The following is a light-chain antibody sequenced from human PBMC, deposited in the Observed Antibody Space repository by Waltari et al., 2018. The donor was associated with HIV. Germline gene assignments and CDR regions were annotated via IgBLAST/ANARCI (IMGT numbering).Light chain of an antibody. V-gene: IGLV1-40*01. CDR2: GNS. CDR3: QSYDSNLSGATV. CDR1: SSNIGAGYD. J-gene: IGLJ1*01. Sequence: QSVLTQPPSVSGAPGQRVTISCTGSSSNIGAGYDVPRYQQLPGTAPKVLIYGNSNRPSGVPDRFSGSKSGTSASLAITGLQAEDEADYYCQSYDSNLSGATVFGTGTKVTVL.